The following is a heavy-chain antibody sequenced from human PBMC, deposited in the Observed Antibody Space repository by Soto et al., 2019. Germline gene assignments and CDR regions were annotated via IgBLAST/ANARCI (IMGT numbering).Heavy chain of an antibody. CDR1: GGSFHGFY. V-gene: IGHV4-34*01. Sequence: SETLSLTLAVFGGSFHGFYWGRIRQPPREGVEWIGEINHSGSTNYNPSLKSRVTISVDTSKNQFSLKLSSVTAADTAVYYCARGIVVVPAADDYYYYMDVWGKGTTVTVSS. CDR2: INHSGST. CDR3: ARGIVVVPAADDYYYYMDV. J-gene: IGHJ6*03. D-gene: IGHD2-2*01.